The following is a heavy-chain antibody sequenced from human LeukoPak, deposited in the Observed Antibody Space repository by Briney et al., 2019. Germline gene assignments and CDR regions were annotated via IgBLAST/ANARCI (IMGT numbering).Heavy chain of an antibody. D-gene: IGHD3-22*01. CDR3: AKGGYYYDSSDAFDI. J-gene: IGHJ3*02. V-gene: IGHV3-30*18. Sequence: GGSLRLSCAASGFTFITYAIHWVRQAPGKGLEWVALISYDGSAKYYVDSMKGRFTISRDNSKNTLYLQMNSLRAEDTAVYYCAKGGYYYDSSDAFDIWGQGTMVTVSS. CDR2: ISYDGSAK. CDR1: GFTFITYA.